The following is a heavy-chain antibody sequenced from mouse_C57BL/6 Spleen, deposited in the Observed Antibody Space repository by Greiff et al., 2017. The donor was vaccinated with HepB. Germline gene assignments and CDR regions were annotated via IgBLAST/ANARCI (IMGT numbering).Heavy chain of an antibody. Sequence: EVKLQESGPGLVKPSQSLSLTCSVTGYSITSGYYWNWIRQFPGNKLEWMGYISYDGSNNYNPSLKNRISITRDTSKNQFFLKLNSVTTEDTATYYCARDVSWLRRGLYYFDYWGQGTTLTVSS. CDR3: ARDVSWLRRGLYYFDY. D-gene: IGHD2-2*01. V-gene: IGHV3-6*01. J-gene: IGHJ2*01. CDR1: GYSITSGYY. CDR2: ISYDGSN.